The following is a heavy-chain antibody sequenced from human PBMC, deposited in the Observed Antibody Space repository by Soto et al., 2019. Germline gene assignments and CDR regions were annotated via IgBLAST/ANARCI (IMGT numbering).Heavy chain of an antibody. D-gene: IGHD1-1*01. CDR3: ARSTTGTTANAFDI. CDR2: INHSGST. Sequence: QVQLQQWGAGLLKPSETLSLTCAVYGGSFSGYYWSWIRQPPGKGLEWIGEINHSGSTNYNPSLKSRVTISVDTSKNQFSLKLSSVTAADTAVYYCARSTTGTTANAFDIWGQGTMVTVSS. V-gene: IGHV4-34*01. J-gene: IGHJ3*02. CDR1: GGSFSGYY.